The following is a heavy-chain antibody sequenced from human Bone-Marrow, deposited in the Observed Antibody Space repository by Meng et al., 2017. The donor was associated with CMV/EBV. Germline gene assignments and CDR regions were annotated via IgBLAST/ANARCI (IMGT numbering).Heavy chain of an antibody. V-gene: IGHV3-7*01. Sequence: GESLKISCAASGFTFSSYWMSWVRQAPGKGLEWVANIKQDGSEKYYVDSVKGRFTISRDNAKNSLYLQMNSLRAEDTAVYYCARSMSTFDYWGQGTRVTGSS. CDR3: ARSMSTFDY. CDR2: IKQDGSEK. J-gene: IGHJ4*02. CDR1: GFTFSSYW.